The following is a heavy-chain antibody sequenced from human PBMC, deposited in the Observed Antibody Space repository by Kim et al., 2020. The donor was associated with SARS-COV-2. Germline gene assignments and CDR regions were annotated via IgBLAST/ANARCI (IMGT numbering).Heavy chain of an antibody. CDR1: GFTFSDYY. J-gene: IGHJ5*02. CDR3: ARDRLAAAGTIGWFDP. D-gene: IGHD6-13*01. Sequence: GGSLRLSCAASGFTFSDYYMSWIRQAPGKGLEWVSYISISSSYTNYADSVKGRFTISRDNAKNSLYLQMNSLRAEDTAVYYCARDRLAAAGTIGWFDPWGQGTLVTVSS. V-gene: IGHV3-11*05. CDR2: ISISSSYT.